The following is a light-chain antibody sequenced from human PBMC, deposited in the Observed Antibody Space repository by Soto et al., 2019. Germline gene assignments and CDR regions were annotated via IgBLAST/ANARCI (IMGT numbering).Light chain of an antibody. V-gene: IGKV1D-12*01. CDR3: QHAYTFPIT. CDR1: QGLSRS. Sequence: DIQMTQSPSSVSASVVDRVTISCQARQGLSRSLAWYQQKPGKAPKLLIYAASSFQSGGPSRLSVSGFGTDFTLTISSLQPEDSAIYYCQHAYTFPITFGQETRLEI. CDR2: AAS. J-gene: IGKJ5*01.